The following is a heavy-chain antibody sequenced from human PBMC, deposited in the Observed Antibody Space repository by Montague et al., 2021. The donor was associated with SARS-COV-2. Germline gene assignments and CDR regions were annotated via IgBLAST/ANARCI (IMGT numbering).Heavy chain of an antibody. Sequence: SETLSLTCSVSGYFIGTCYYWGWIRQSPGKGLEWIGSNYLHGNAYYNPSLNSRVTISLDTYNNQFSLRLTSVTTYDTAVYCCATGCVSRAGFDYWGQGIRVIVSS. CDR2: NYLHGNA. V-gene: IGHV4-38-2*02. CDR3: ATGCVSRAGFDY. J-gene: IGHJ4*02. CDR1: GYFIGTCYY.